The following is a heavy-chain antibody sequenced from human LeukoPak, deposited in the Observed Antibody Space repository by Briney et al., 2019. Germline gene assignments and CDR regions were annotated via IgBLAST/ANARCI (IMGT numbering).Heavy chain of an antibody. Sequence: PGGTLRLSCAASGFTFSDFDILWVRQASGKGLEWVARVKTKAEGDATAYASSVKGRFTVSRDDSKNTAFLQMNSLKTEDTAVYYCARRDCWSFKRYSFDYWGQGVLVSVSS. J-gene: IGHJ4*02. D-gene: IGHD3-3*01. CDR2: VKTKAEGDAT. CDR3: ARRDCWSFKRYSFDY. CDR1: GFTFSDFD. V-gene: IGHV3-73*01.